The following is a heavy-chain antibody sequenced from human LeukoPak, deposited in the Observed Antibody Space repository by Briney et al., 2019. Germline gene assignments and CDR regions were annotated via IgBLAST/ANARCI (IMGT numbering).Heavy chain of an antibody. CDR2: LNPHSGGT. V-gene: IGHV1-2*02. Sequence: GPSVKVSCKASGYTFTSYYMHWVRQAPGQGLEWMGWLNPHSGGTNYAQKFQGRVTMTRDTSISTAYMELSRLRSDDTAVDYCARTIVGAATFDYWGQGTLVTVSS. CDR3: ARTIVGAATFDY. CDR1: GYTFTSYY. J-gene: IGHJ4*02. D-gene: IGHD1-26*01.